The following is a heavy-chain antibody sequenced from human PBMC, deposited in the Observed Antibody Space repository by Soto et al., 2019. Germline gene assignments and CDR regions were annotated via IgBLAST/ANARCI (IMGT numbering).Heavy chain of an antibody. Sequence: ASVKVSCKASGYTFTSYAMHWVRQAPGQRLEWMGWINAGNGNTKYSQKFKGRVTITRDTSASTAYMELSSLRSEDTAVYYCARAGQYSSSWYGWFDPWGQGALVTVSS. V-gene: IGHV1-3*01. CDR2: INAGNGNT. J-gene: IGHJ5*02. CDR3: ARAGQYSSSWYGWFDP. D-gene: IGHD6-13*01. CDR1: GYTFTSYA.